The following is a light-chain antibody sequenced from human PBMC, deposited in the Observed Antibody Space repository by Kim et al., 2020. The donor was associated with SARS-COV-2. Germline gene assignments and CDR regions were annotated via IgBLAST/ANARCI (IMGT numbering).Light chain of an antibody. V-gene: IGLV2-14*03. CDR2: DVS. CDR3: ASYTTTGSWV. CDR1: SSDVGYYNY. Sequence: QSALTQPASVSGSPGQSITISCTGTSSDVGYYNYVCWYQQHPGKDPKLKILDVSTRPSGVSNRFSGSKSGNTASPTISGLQAEDEADYYCASYTTTGSWVFGGGTQLTVL. J-gene: IGLJ3*02.